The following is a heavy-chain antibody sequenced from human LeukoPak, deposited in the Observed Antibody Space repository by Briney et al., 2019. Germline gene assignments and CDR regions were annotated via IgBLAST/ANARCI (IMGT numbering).Heavy chain of an antibody. Sequence: GGSLRLSCAASGFTFSSYGMHWVRQAPGKGLEWVAVISYDGSNKYYADSVKGRFTISRDNSKNTLYLQMNSLRAEDTAVYYCAKDRAGAWGQGTLVTVSS. CDR3: AKDRAGA. V-gene: IGHV3-30*18. CDR2: ISYDGSNK. CDR1: GFTFSSYG. J-gene: IGHJ5*02.